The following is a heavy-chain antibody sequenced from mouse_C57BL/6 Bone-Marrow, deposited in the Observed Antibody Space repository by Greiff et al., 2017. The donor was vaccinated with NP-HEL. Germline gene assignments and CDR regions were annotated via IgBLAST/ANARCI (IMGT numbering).Heavy chain of an antibody. Sequence: EVMLVESGEGLVKPGGSLKLSCAASGFTFSSYAMSWVRQTPEKRLEWVASISSGGDYIYFADTVKGRFTISRDNARNTLYLQMSSLKSEDTAMYYCTRECYGSSPHYYFDYWGQGTTLTVSS. CDR2: ISSGGDYI. D-gene: IGHD1-1*01. J-gene: IGHJ2*01. CDR1: GFTFSSYA. CDR3: TRECYGSSPHYYFDY. V-gene: IGHV5-9-1*02.